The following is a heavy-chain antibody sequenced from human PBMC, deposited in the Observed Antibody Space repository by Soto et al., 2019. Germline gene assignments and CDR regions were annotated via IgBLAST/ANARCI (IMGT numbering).Heavy chain of an antibody. CDR3: ARESETTVTTYWYFDL. CDR1: GFTFSSYG. Sequence: GGSLRLSCAASGFTFSSYGMHWVRQAPGKGLEWVAVIWYDGSNKYYADSVKGRFTISRDNSKNTLYLQMNSLRAEDTAVYYCARESETTVTTYWYFDLWGRGTLVTVSS. V-gene: IGHV3-33*01. CDR2: IWYDGSNK. J-gene: IGHJ2*01. D-gene: IGHD4-17*01.